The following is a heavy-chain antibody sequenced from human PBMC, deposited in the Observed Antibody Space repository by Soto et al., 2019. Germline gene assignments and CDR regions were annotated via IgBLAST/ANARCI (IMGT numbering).Heavy chain of an antibody. CDR2: IYYSGST. Sequence: QLQLQESGPGLVKPSETLSLTCTVSGGSISSSSYYWGWIRQPPGKGLEWIGSIYYSGSTYYNPSLKSRVTISVDTSKNQFSLKLSSVTAADTAVYYCARHNKGYSYGAPGRNWFDPWGQGTLVTVSS. V-gene: IGHV4-39*01. CDR1: GGSISSSSYY. D-gene: IGHD5-18*01. CDR3: ARHNKGYSYGAPGRNWFDP. J-gene: IGHJ5*02.